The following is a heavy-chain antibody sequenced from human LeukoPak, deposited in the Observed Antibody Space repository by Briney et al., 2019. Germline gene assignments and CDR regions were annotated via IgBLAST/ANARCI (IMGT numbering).Heavy chain of an antibody. D-gene: IGHD3-22*01. CDR1: GYTFTSYY. J-gene: IGHJ5*02. CDR3: ARDSSRITMIVVVTTDNWFDP. Sequence: ASVKVSCKASGYTFTSYYMHWVRQAPGQGVEWMGIINPGGGSTSYAQKFQGRVTMTRDTSTSTVYMELSSLRSEDTAVYYCARDSSRITMIVVVTTDNWFDPWGQGTLVTVSS. V-gene: IGHV1-46*01. CDR2: INPGGGST.